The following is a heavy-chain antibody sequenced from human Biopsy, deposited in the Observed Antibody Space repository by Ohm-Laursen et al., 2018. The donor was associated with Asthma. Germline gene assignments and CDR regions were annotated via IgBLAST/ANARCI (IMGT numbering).Heavy chain of an antibody. V-gene: IGHV4-31*03. J-gene: IGHJ4*01. CDR1: YGSITSGGYY. CDR3: ARAQDYYDSRGYYRSFDY. D-gene: IGHD3-22*01. CDR2: IYHSGST. Sequence: TLSLTCTVSYGSITSGGYYWTWIRQHPGKGLEWIGFIYHSGSTYYNPSLKSRVSISIDTSKNQFSLKLSSVTAADTAVCYCARAQDYYDSRGYYRSFDYWGQGTLVTVSS.